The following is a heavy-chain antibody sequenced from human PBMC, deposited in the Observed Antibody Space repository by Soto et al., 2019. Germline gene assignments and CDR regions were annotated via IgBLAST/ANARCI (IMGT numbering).Heavy chain of an antibody. V-gene: IGHV3-23*01. CDR3: SKSSCSSTSCQHYNWFDP. D-gene: IGHD2-2*01. CDR1: GFTFSIYA. J-gene: IGHJ5*02. CDR2: ISGSGGST. Sequence: PGGSLRLSCAASGFTFSIYAMTLVRQAPGKGLEWVSAISGSGGSTYYADSVKGRFTISRDNSKNTLYLQMNSLRAEDTAVYYCSKSSCSSTSCQHYNWFDPWGQGTLVTVSS.